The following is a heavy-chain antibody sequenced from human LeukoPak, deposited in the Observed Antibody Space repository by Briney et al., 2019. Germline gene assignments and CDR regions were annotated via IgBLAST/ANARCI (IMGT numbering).Heavy chain of an antibody. V-gene: IGHV1-69*13. Sequence: SVKVSCKASGGTFSSYAISWVRQAPGQGLEWMGGIIPIFGTANYAQKFQGRVTITADESTSTAYMELSSLRYEDTAVYYCVVDITGTIEVDYYYYGMDVWGQGTTVTVSS. CDR1: GGTFSSYA. CDR3: VVDITGTIEVDYYYYGMDV. CDR2: IIPIFGTA. J-gene: IGHJ6*02. D-gene: IGHD1-7*01.